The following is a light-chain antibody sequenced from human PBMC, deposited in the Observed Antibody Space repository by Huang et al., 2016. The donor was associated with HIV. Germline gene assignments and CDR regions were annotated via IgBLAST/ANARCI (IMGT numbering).Light chain of an antibody. CDR3: QQYNNWPRAT. Sequence: EIVLTQSPATLSVSPGERVTLSCRASQSVDRSLSWDQRRPGQAPRLLVYGASTRALSAPARFSGSGSGTEFTLTISSLQSEDFAVYFCQQYNNWPRATFGQGTKVEIK. CDR1: QSVDRS. CDR2: GAS. J-gene: IGKJ2*01. V-gene: IGKV3-15*01.